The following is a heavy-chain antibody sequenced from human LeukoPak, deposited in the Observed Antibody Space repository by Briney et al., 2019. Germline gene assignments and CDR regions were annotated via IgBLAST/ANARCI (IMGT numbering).Heavy chain of an antibody. J-gene: IGHJ5*02. CDR2: IYVSGTT. Sequence: SETLSLTCAVSGGSIRSSYYYWGWVRQPPGKGLEWLVCIYVSGTTYYNPSLKSRVTISVRTSKNQFSLKLNSVSAADAAVYDSARHYGPWVQGTLVTVCS. CDR1: GGSIRSSYYY. CDR3: ARHYGP. D-gene: IGHD3-10*01. V-gene: IGHV4-39*01.